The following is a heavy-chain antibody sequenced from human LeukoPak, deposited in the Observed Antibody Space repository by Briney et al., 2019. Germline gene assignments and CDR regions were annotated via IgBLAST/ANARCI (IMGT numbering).Heavy chain of an antibody. CDR1: GFTFSSYA. CDR2: ISSNGGST. V-gene: IGHV3-64*01. Sequence: PGGSLRLSCAASGFTFSSYAMHWVRQAPGKGLEYASAISSNGGSTYYANSVKGRFTISRDNSKNTLYLQMGSLRAEDMAVYYCARARFLEWSPFDYWGQGTLVTVSS. CDR3: ARARFLEWSPFDY. J-gene: IGHJ4*02. D-gene: IGHD3-3*01.